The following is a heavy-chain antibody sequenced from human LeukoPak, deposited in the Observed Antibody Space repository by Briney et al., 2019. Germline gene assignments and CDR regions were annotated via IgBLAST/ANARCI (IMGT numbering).Heavy chain of an antibody. J-gene: IGHJ4*02. CDR2: ISYDGSNK. D-gene: IGHD3-3*01. V-gene: IGHV3-30-3*01. CDR3: ARDRRVTIFGVDVFDY. Sequence: GGSLRLSCAASGFTFSCYAMHWVRQAPGKGLEWVAVISYDGSNKYYADSVKGRFTISRDNSKNTLYLQMNSLRAEDTAAYYCARDRRVTIFGVDVFDYWGQGTLVTVSS. CDR1: GFTFSCYA.